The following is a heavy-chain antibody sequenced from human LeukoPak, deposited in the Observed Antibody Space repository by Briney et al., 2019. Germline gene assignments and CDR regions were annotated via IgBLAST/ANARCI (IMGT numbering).Heavy chain of an antibody. V-gene: IGHV3-23*01. CDR3: ARGGGEGATIWPWFDP. CDR2: ISGGGGST. CDR1: GFTFSSSA. D-gene: IGHD1-26*01. J-gene: IGHJ5*02. Sequence: PGGSLRLSCAASGFTFSSSAMSWVRQAPGKGLEWLSTISGGGGSTYYADSVKGRFTISRDNSKNTLYLHMKSLRAEDTAVYYCARGGGEGATIWPWFDPWGQGTLVTVSS.